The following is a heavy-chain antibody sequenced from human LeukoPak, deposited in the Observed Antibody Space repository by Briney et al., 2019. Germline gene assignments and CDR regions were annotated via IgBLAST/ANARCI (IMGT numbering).Heavy chain of an antibody. V-gene: IGHV3-48*02. D-gene: IGHD5-24*01. CDR3: VGDSQDGYLFDY. J-gene: IGHJ4*02. CDR1: GFTFRNYN. CDR2: ITSSSTVI. Sequence: PGGSLRLSCVASGFTFRNYNMNWVRQAPGKGLEWVSYITSSSTVIYYADSVKGRFTISRDNAKNSLYLQMNGLRDEDTAVYYCVGDSQDGYLFDYWGQGTLVTVSS.